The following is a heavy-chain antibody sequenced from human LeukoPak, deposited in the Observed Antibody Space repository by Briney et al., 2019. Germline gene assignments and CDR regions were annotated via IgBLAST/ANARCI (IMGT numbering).Heavy chain of an antibody. CDR1: GFTFSSYG. D-gene: IGHD3-22*01. CDR2: ITGSGGGT. CDR3: AKDPGFLDSSGYYYPFDY. J-gene: IGHJ4*02. Sequence: GGSLRLSCAASGFTFSSYGMHWVRQAPGKGLEWVSGITGSGGGTYYADSVEGRFTISRDNSKNTLYLQMNSLRAENTAVYYCAKDPGFLDSSGYYYPFDYWGQGTLVTVSS. V-gene: IGHV3-NL1*01.